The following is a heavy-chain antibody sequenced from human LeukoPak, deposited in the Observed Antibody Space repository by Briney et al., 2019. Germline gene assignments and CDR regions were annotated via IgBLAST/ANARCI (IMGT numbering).Heavy chain of an antibody. D-gene: IGHD5-18*01. J-gene: IGHJ4*02. CDR2: IYPGDSDT. V-gene: IGHV5-51*01. CDR1: GYSFTNYW. CDR3: ARRGYNYGFDY. Sequence: GESLQISCKGSGYSFTNYWIGWVRQLPGKGLEWMGIIYPGDSDTRYGPSFQGQVIISADKSISTAYLQWSSLKASDTAMYYCARRGYNYGFDYWGQGSLVTVSS.